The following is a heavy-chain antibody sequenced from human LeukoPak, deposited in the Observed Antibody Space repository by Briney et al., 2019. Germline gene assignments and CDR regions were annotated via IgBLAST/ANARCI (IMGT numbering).Heavy chain of an antibody. CDR3: ARVGYYDSSGYDY. CDR2: INPNSGGT. J-gene: IGHJ4*02. V-gene: IGHV1-2*04. CDR1: GHTFTGYY. Sequence: ASVKVSCKASGHTFTGYYMHWVRQAPGQGLEWMGWINPNSGGTNYAQKFQGWVTMTRDTSISTAYMELSRLRSDDTAVYYCARVGYYDSSGYDYWGQGTLVTVSS. D-gene: IGHD3-22*01.